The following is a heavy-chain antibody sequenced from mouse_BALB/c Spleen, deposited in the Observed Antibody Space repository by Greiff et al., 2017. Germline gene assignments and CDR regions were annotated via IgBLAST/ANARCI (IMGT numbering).Heavy chain of an antibody. CDR3: ARHYYCSSYVGGAMDY. CDR1: GFTFSSYT. J-gene: IGHJ4*01. CDR2: ISNGGGST. D-gene: IGHD1-1*01. Sequence: EVQLQQSGGGLVQPGGSLKLSCAASGFTFSSYTMSWVRQTPEKRLEWVAYISNGGGSTYYPDTVKGRFTISRDNAKNTLYLQMSSLKSEDTAMYYCARHYYCSSYVGGAMDYWGQGTSVTVSS. V-gene: IGHV5-12-2*01.